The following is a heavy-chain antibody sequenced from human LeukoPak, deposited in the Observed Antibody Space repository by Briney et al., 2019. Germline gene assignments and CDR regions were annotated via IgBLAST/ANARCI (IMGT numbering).Heavy chain of an antibody. CDR1: GFTFSSYA. V-gene: IGHV3-23*01. CDR3: ANDRNYPLLH. CDR2: ISGSGGST. D-gene: IGHD1-7*01. J-gene: IGHJ4*02. Sequence: PGGSLRLSCAASGFTFSSYAMSWVRQAPGKGLEWVPAISGSGGSTYYADSVKGRFTISRDNSKNTLYLQMNSLRAEDTAVYYCANDRNYPLLHWGQGTLVTVSS.